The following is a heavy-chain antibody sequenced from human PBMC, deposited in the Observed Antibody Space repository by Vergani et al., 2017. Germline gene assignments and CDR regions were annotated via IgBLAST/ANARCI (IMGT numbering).Heavy chain of an antibody. J-gene: IGHJ3*02. V-gene: IGHV4-30-2*01. Sequence: QLQLQESGSGLVKPSQTLSLTCAVSCGSISSGGYSWSWIRQPPGKGLEWIGYIYHSGSTYYHPSLKSRVTISVDRSKNQFSLKLSSVTAADTAVYYCARDAGLYDFWSAAAFDIWGQGTMVTVSS. CDR1: CGSISSGGYS. D-gene: IGHD3-3*01. CDR3: ARDAGLYDFWSAAAFDI. CDR2: IYHSGST.